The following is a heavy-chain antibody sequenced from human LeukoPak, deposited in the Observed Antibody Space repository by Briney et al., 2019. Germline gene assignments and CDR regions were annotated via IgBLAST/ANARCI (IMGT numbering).Heavy chain of an antibody. J-gene: IGHJ3*02. Sequence: PSETLSLTCIVSGGFISSSSGSYHYYWGWIRQPPGKGLEWIGSISYSGTTYYNPSLKSRVNISVDTSKNQFSLKLSSVTAADTAVYFCERPHNAWGTYRYTVAFDIWGQGTMVTVSS. CDR3: ERPHNAWGTYRYTVAFDI. V-gene: IGHV4-39*01. D-gene: IGHD3-16*02. CDR1: GGFISSSSGSYHYY. CDR2: ISYSGTT.